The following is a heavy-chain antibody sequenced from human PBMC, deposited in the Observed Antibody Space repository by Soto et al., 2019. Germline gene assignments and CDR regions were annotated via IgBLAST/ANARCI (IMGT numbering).Heavy chain of an antibody. CDR2: IKSKTDGGTT. CDR1: GFTFINSW. Sequence: PGGSLILSCAASGFTFINSWMSWVRQAPGKGLEWVGRIKSKTDGGTTDYAAPVKGRFTISRDDSKNTLYLQMNSLKTEDTAVYYCTTVGGSSWYYYYYGXDVWGQGTTVTVSS. V-gene: IGHV3-15*01. D-gene: IGHD6-13*01. CDR3: TTVGGSSWYYYYYGXDV. J-gene: IGHJ6*02.